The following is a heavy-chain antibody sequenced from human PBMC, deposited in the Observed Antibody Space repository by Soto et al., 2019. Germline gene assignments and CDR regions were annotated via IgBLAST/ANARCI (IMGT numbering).Heavy chain of an antibody. V-gene: IGHV3-33*01. CDR3: ARDYRDMASSGGMDV. D-gene: IGHD3-10*01. CDR1: GFTFSSYG. CDR2: IWYDGSNK. Sequence: QVQLVESGGGVVQPGRSLRLSCAASGFTFSSYGMHWVRQAPGKGLEWVAVIWYDGSNKYYADSVKGRFTISRDNSKNTLYLQMNSPRAEDTAVYYCARDYRDMASSGGMDVWGQGTTVTVSS. J-gene: IGHJ6*02.